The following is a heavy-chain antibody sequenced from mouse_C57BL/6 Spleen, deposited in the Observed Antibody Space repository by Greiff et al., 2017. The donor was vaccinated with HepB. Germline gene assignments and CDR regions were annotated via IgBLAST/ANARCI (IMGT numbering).Heavy chain of an antibody. Sequence: VQLQQSGPELVKPGDSVKISCKASGYSFTGYFMNWVMQSHGKSLEWIGRINPYNGDTFYNQKFKGKATLTVDKSSSTAHMELRSLTSEDSAVYYCARDDYYGSSSFDYWGQGTTLTVSS. D-gene: IGHD1-1*01. CDR2: INPYNGDT. CDR3: ARDDYYGSSSFDY. V-gene: IGHV1-20*01. J-gene: IGHJ2*01. CDR1: GYSFTGYF.